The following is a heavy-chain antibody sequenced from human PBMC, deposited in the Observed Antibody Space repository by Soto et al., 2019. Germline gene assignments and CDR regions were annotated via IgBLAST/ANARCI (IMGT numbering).Heavy chain of an antibody. CDR2: ISWNSGSI. J-gene: IGHJ3*02. V-gene: IGHV3-9*01. CDR3: AKAPYYYDSPHAFDI. CDR1: GFTFDDYA. D-gene: IGHD3-22*01. Sequence: EVQLVESGGGLVQPGRSLRLSCAASGFTFDDYAMHWVRQAPGKGLEWVSGISWNSGSIGYADSVKGRFTISRDNAKNSLYLQMNSLRAEDTALYYCAKAPYYYDSPHAFDIWGQGTMVTVSS.